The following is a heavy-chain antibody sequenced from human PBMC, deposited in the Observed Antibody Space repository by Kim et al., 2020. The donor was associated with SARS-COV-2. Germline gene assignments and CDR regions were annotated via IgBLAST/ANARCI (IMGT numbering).Heavy chain of an antibody. Sequence: GGSLRLSCAASGFTFDNYAMHWVRQAPGKGLEWVSGISWNSEYIRYGDSVKGRFSISRDNARTSLFLQMNSLRPEDTALYYCAKGINSNYYNGMDVWGQGTTVTVSS. CDR3: AKGINSNYYNGMDV. J-gene: IGHJ6*02. CDR2: ISWNSEYI. V-gene: IGHV3-9*01. D-gene: IGHD2-15*01. CDR1: GFTFDNYA.